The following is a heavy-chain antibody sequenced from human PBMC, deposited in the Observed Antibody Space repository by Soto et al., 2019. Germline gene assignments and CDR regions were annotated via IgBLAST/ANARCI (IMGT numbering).Heavy chain of an antibody. CDR2: MYYSGST. V-gene: IGHV4-59*01. CDR1: VESISIYC. D-gene: IGHD2-15*01. CDR3: ARDAGGPADY. Sequence: PSETLSLTCTVSVESISIYCWSWIRQPPGKGLEWIGYMYYSGSTNYNPSLKSRVTISVDTSKNQFSLKLSSVTAADTAVYYCARDAGGPADYWGQGTLVTVSS. J-gene: IGHJ4*02.